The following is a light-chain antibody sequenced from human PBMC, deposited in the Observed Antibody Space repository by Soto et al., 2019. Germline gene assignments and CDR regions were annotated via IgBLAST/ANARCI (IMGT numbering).Light chain of an antibody. J-gene: IGKJ5*01. CDR1: QAIRND. Sequence: IQMTQSPSSLSASVGDRVTITCRASQAIRNDVSWYQQKPGKAPKLLIYDASSLQSGVPPRFSGSGSGTDFTLSISSLQSEDFAVYYCQQYKNWPLFGQGARLEIK. V-gene: IGKV1-6*02. CDR3: QQYKNWPL. CDR2: DAS.